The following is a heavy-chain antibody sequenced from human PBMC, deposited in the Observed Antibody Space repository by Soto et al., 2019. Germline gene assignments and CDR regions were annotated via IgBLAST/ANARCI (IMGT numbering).Heavy chain of an antibody. D-gene: IGHD3-22*01. CDR3: ARDFYDGPPGDI. CDR1: GGSISSGGYY. V-gene: IGHV4-31*03. CDR2: IYYSGST. J-gene: IGHJ3*02. Sequence: TLSLTCTVSGGSISSGGYYWSWIRQHPGKGLEWIGYIYYSGSTYYNPSLKSRVTISVDTSKNQFSLKLSSVTAADTAVYYCARDFYDGPPGDIWGQGTMVTVSS.